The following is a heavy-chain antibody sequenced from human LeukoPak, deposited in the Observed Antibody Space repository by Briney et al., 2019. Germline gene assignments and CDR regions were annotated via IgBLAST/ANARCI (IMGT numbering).Heavy chain of an antibody. CDR1: GGSISSGGYY. J-gene: IGHJ3*02. D-gene: IGHD1-26*01. V-gene: IGHV4-30-2*01. CDR2: IYHSGST. CDR3: AREGATPPEDAFDI. Sequence: PSETLSLTCTVSGGSISSGGYYWSWIRQPPGKGLEWIGYIYHSGSTYYNPSLKSRVTISVDRSKNQFSLKLSSVTAADTAVYYCAREGATPPEDAFDIWGQGTMVTVSS.